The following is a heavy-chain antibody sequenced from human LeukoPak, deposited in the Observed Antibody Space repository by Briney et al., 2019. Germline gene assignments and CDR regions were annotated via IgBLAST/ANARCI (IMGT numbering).Heavy chain of an antibody. Sequence: AASVKVSCKVSGYTLTELSMHWVRQAPGKGLEWMGGFDPEDGETIYAQKFQGRVTMTEDTSTDTAYMELSSLRSEDTAVYYCAREEPYCSGGSCYPPPRDYWGQGTLVTVSS. CDR1: GYTLTELS. J-gene: IGHJ4*02. D-gene: IGHD2-15*01. CDR3: AREEPYCSGGSCYPPPRDY. V-gene: IGHV1-24*01. CDR2: FDPEDGET.